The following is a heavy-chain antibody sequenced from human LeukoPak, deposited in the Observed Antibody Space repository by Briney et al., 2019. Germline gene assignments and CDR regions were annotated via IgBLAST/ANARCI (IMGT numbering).Heavy chain of an antibody. CDR1: GYTFTSYY. Sequence: ASVKVSCKASGYTFTSYYMHWVRQAPGQGLEWMGIINPSGGSTSYAQKFQGRVTMTRDTSTSTVYMELSSLRSEDTAVYYCARAYSVYDSSGYYLHRGQGTLVTVSS. V-gene: IGHV1-46*01. CDR3: ARAYSVYDSSGYYLH. CDR2: INPSGGST. J-gene: IGHJ4*02. D-gene: IGHD3-22*01.